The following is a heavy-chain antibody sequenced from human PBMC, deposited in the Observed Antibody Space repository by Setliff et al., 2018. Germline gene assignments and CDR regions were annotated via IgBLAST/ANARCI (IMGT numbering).Heavy chain of an antibody. D-gene: IGHD3-10*02. Sequence: GASVKVSCKASGGTFSNYGVRWVRQDPGQGLEWMGGTIPLFGTTNYAQKFQVRVTITTDESTSTAYMELSILRSEYTAVYYCAREMFVVRGVNSYYYMDVWGKGTTVTVPS. J-gene: IGHJ6*03. V-gene: IGHV1-69*05. CDR3: AREMFVVRGVNSYYYMDV. CDR2: TIPLFGTT. CDR1: GGTFSNYG.